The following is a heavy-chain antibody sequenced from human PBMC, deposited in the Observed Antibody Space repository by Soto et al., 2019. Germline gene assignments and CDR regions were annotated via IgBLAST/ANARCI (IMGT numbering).Heavy chain of an antibody. J-gene: IGHJ3*02. CDR2: INPSGGST. CDR3: AGRGAVAGLSGAFDI. D-gene: IGHD6-19*01. V-gene: IGHV1-46*01. CDR1: GYTFTSYY. Sequence: ASGKVSCKASGYTFTSYYMHWVRQAPGQGLEWMGIINPSGGSTSYAQKFQGRVTMTRDTSTSTVYMELSSLRSEDTAVYYCAGRGAVAGLSGAFDIWGQGTMVTVSS.